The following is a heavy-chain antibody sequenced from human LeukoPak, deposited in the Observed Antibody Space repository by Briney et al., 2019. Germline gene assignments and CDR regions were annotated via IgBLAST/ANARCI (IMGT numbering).Heavy chain of an antibody. V-gene: IGHV3-30*02. J-gene: IGHJ3*02. CDR1: GFTFSTYG. CDR2: IRNDGSNK. D-gene: IGHD3-10*01. Sequence: PGGSLRLSCGASGFTFSTYGMHWVRQAPGKGLEWVTFIRNDGSNKYYVDSVKGRFTISRDNSKNTLYLQMNSLRAEDTAVYYCAKDDKSYYYSAAFDIWGQGTMVTVSS. CDR3: AKDDKSYYYSAAFDI.